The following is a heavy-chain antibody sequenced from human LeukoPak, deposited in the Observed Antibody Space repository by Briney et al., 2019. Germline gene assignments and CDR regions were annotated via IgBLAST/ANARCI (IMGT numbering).Heavy chain of an antibody. CDR2: IIPILGIA. CDR3: ARSPDISDAFDI. Sequence: SVKVSCKASGGTFSSYAISWVRQAPGQGLEWMGRIIPILGIANYAQKFQGRVTITADKSTSTAYMELSSLRSDDTAVYYCARSPDISDAFDIWGQGTMVTVSS. V-gene: IGHV1-69*04. CDR1: GGTFSSYA. D-gene: IGHD3-9*01. J-gene: IGHJ3*02.